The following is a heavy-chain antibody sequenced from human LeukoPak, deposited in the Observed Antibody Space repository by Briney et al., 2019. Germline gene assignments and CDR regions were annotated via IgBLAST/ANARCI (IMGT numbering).Heavy chain of an antibody. Sequence: PVASVTVSCKASGYIFNRQGMNWVRQAPGQGLEWMGWINTDSGKATYAQGFTGRFVFSLDSSVSTVYLQISDLMPEDTAKYYCAREILRFDIWGQGTTVTVSS. CDR1: GYIFNRQG. J-gene: IGHJ3*02. CDR3: AREILRFDI. CDR2: INTDSGKA. V-gene: IGHV7-4-1*02.